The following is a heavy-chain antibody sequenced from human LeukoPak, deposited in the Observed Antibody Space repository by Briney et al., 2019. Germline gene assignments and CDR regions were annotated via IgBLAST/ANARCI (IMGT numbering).Heavy chain of an antibody. CDR2: IYYSGST. CDR1: GGSISSGGSR. CDR3: ARDWGTYFDY. V-gene: IGHV4-31*03. J-gene: IGHJ4*02. D-gene: IGHD7-27*01. Sequence: PSETLSLTCNVSGGSISSGGSRWSWIRQHPGKGLEWIGYIYYSGSTYYNPSLESRLTMSVDTSKNQFSLHLTSVTAADTAVYYCARDWGTYFDYWGQGTLITVSS.